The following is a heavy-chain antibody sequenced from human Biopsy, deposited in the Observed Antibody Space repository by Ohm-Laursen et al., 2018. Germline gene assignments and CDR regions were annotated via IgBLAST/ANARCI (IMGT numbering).Heavy chain of an antibody. CDR1: GFIFDDYA. CDR3: AKDVGMFGELSFDS. V-gene: IGHV3-9*01. J-gene: IGHJ4*02. D-gene: IGHD3-10*02. Sequence: SLRLSCAASGFIFDDYAMHWVRQAPGKGLEWVSTISFNSGTIAYADSVKGRFTISRDSAKNSVYLQMNSLRAEDTALYYCAKDVGMFGELSFDSWGQGTLVTVSS. CDR2: ISFNSGTI.